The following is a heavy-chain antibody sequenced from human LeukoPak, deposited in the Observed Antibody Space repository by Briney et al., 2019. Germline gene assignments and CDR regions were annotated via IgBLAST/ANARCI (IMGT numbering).Heavy chain of an antibody. V-gene: IGHV3-21*01. Sequence: GGSLRLSCAASGFTLNTYGMNWVRQAPGKGLERVSFISSSRSYIYYADSVKGRFTIARDNARKLVHLQMNSLRAEDTAVYYCARERDGYNYADCWGQGTLVTVSS. J-gene: IGHJ4*02. CDR1: GFTLNTYG. CDR2: ISSSRSYI. D-gene: IGHD5-24*01. CDR3: ARERDGYNYADC.